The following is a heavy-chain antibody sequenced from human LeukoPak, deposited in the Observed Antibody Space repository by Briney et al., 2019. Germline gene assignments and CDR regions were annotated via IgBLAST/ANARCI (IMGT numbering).Heavy chain of an antibody. Sequence: GGSLRLSCATSGLTFRTTWMHWVRQAPGKGLMWVSRMNGEGTTIDYADSVKGRFTVSRDYAKNTLFLQMNNLRTEDTALYLCATARNFRFEYWGQGSLVIVSA. CDR3: ATARNFRFEY. CDR1: GLTFRTTW. V-gene: IGHV3-74*01. D-gene: IGHD1-7*01. CDR2: MNGEGTTI. J-gene: IGHJ4*02.